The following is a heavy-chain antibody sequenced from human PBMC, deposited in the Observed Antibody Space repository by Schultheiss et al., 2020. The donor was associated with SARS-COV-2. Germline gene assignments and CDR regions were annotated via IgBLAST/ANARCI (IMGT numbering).Heavy chain of an antibody. CDR3: AKARSGSSSSCYNY. V-gene: IGHV3-30*18. Sequence: GGSLRLSCAASGFTFNSFGLHWVRQAPGKGLEWLAVISYDGNNKYYADSVRGRFTISRDNSDNTLSLQMNGLRAEDTAIYFCAKARSGSSSSCYNYWGQGTLVTVSS. CDR1: GFTFNSFG. J-gene: IGHJ4*02. D-gene: IGHD3-10*01. CDR2: ISYDGNNK.